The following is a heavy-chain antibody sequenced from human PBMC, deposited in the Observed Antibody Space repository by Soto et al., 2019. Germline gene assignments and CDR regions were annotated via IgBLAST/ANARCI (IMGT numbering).Heavy chain of an antibody. D-gene: IGHD3-10*01. V-gene: IGHV2-26*01. Sequence: QVTLKESGPVLVKPTATLTLTCTVSAFSLSDGRMGVSWIRQPPGKALEWLTHIFSNDEKSYRTSLKSRLTISKDTSKSQVVLTMTNMDPLDTATYYCVRTSRGVWPDYWGQGTLVTVSS. CDR1: AFSLSDGRMG. CDR2: IFSNDEK. J-gene: IGHJ4*02. CDR3: VRTSRGVWPDY.